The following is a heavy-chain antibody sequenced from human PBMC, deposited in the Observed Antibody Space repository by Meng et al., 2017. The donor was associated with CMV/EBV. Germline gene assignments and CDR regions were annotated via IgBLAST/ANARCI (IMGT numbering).Heavy chain of an antibody. D-gene: IGHD3-10*01. CDR3: ARDAPGSGSYYIPALSRNYGMDV. CDR2: ISSSSSYI. Sequence: GESLKISCAASGFTFSSYSMNWVRQAPGKGLEWVSSISSSSSYIYYADSVKGRFTISRDNAKNSLYLQMKSLRAEDTAVYYCARDAPGSGSYYIPALSRNYGMDVWGQGTTVTVSS. J-gene: IGHJ6*02. CDR1: GFTFSSYS. V-gene: IGHV3-21*01.